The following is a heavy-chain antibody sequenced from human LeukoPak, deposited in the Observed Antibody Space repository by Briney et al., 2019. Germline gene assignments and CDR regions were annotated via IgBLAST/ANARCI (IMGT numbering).Heavy chain of an antibody. CDR2: INHSGRT. Sequence: SETLSLTCAVYGGSFSGYYWSWIRQPPGKGLEWIGEINHSGRTNYNTSLKSRVTISVDTSKKQSSLKVSSVIAEDTAVYYCARGFGDGYWGQGTLVTVSS. CDR1: GGSFSGYY. CDR3: ARGFGDGY. D-gene: IGHD4-17*01. J-gene: IGHJ4*02. V-gene: IGHV4-34*01.